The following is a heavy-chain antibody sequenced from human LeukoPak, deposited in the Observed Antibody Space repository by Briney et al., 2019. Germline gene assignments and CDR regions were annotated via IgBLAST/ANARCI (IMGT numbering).Heavy chain of an antibody. CDR1: GGTFSSYA. CDR3: ASGPPSIAARLLFDY. J-gene: IGHJ4*02. V-gene: IGHV1-69*05. Sequence: SVKVSCKASGGTFSSYAISWVRQAPGQGLERMGRIIPIFGTANYAQKFQGRVTITTDESTSTAYMELSSLRSEDTAVYYCASGPPSIAARLLFDYWGQGTLVTVSS. D-gene: IGHD6-6*01. CDR2: IIPIFGTA.